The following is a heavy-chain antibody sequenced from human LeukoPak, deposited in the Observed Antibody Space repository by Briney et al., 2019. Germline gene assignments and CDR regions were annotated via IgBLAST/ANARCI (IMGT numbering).Heavy chain of an antibody. CDR1: GITFSNYA. V-gene: IGHV3-23*01. J-gene: IGHJ4*02. Sequence: GGSLRLSCVVSGITFSNYAMSWVRQAPGKGLEWVSGITASGGNTYYADPVKGRFTISRDSSNNILYLQMTSLRAEDTAVYYCAKDTSIGRYCTNGVCSPFDYWGQGTLVTVSS. CDR2: ITASGGNT. D-gene: IGHD2-8*01. CDR3: AKDTSIGRYCTNGVCSPFDY.